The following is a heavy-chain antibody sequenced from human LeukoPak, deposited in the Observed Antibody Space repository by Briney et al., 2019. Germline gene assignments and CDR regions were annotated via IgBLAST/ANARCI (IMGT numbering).Heavy chain of an antibody. V-gene: IGHV4-34*01. D-gene: IGHD3-22*01. J-gene: IGHJ4*02. Sequence: SETLSLTCAVYGGSFSGYYWSWIRQPPGKGLEWIGEINHSGSTNYNPSLKSRVTISVDTSKNQFSLKLSSVTAADTAVYYCARGQHDTMMPFDYWGQGTLVTVSS. CDR1: GGSFSGYY. CDR2: INHSGST. CDR3: ARGQHDTMMPFDY.